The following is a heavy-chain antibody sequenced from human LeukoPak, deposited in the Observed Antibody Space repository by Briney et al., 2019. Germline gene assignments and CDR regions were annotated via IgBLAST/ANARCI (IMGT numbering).Heavy chain of an antibody. CDR1: GYTFTGYY. V-gene: IGHV1-2*02. CDR2: IDPNSGAT. D-gene: IGHD3-10*01. CDR3: ASDLSGTYYGSADYQYGMDV. Sequence: ASVKVSCKASGYTFTGYYMHWVRQAPGQGLEWMGWIDPNSGATNYAQKFQGRVTMTRDTSISTAYMELSRLRSDDTAVYYCASDLSGTYYGSADYQYGMDVWGQGTTVTVSS. J-gene: IGHJ6*02.